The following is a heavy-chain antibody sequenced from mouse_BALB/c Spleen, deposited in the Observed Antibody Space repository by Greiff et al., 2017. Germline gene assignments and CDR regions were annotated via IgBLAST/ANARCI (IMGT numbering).Heavy chain of an antibody. CDR3: ARGEDYYGYAMDY. J-gene: IGHJ4*01. Sequence: EVMLVESGGGLVKSGGSLKLSCAASGFTFSSYAMSWVRQSPEKRLEWVAEISSGGSYTYYPDTVTGRFTISRDNAKNTLYLEMSSLRSEDTAMYYCARGEDYYGYAMDYWGQGTSVTVSS. V-gene: IGHV5-9-4*01. D-gene: IGHD1-1*01. CDR2: ISSGGSYT. CDR1: GFTFSSYA.